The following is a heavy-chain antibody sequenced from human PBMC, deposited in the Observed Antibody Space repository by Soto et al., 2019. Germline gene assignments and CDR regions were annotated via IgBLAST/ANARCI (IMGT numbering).Heavy chain of an antibody. V-gene: IGHV1-69*13. J-gene: IGHJ5*02. Sequence: SVKVSCKASGGTFSSYAISWVRQAPGQGLEWMGGIIPIFGTANYAQKFQGRVTITADESTSTAYMELSSLRSEDTAVYYCARDTYCGGDCYSTRFDPWGQGTLVTV. D-gene: IGHD2-21*02. CDR2: IIPIFGTA. CDR3: ARDTYCGGDCYSTRFDP. CDR1: GGTFSSYA.